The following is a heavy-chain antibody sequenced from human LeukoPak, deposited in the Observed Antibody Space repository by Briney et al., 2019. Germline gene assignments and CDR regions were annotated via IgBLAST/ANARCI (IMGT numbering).Heavy chain of an antibody. CDR2: ISSSSSYI. J-gene: IGHJ6*03. CDR1: GFTFSSYS. V-gene: IGHV3-21*01. Sequence: KSGGSLRFSCAASGFTFSSYSMNWVRQAPGKGLEWVSSISSSSSYIYYADSVKGRFTISRDNAKNSLYLQMNSLRAEDTAVYYCARDQGDDYGDYDYYYYMDVWGKGTTVTVSS. D-gene: IGHD4-17*01. CDR3: ARDQGDDYGDYDYYYYMDV.